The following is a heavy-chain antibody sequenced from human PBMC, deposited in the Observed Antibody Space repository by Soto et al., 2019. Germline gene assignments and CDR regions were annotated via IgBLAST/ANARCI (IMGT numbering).Heavy chain of an antibody. CDR1: GFSFSTYG. Sequence: QLQLVQSGAEVKNPGASVRVSCKASGFSFSTYGITWVRQAPGQGLEWMGWITASNGNTHYAQNLQGRVTMTTDTSTSTAYMELWRLSSDDTAVYSCAGGNSYGSYWYFDLWGRGTLVTVSS. CDR3: AGGNSYGSYWYFDL. D-gene: IGHD5-18*01. J-gene: IGHJ2*01. CDR2: ITASNGNT. V-gene: IGHV1-18*04.